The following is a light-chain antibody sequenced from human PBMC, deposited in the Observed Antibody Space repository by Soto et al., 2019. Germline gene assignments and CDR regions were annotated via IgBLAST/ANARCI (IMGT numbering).Light chain of an antibody. CDR3: QQYNKWPQT. CDR1: QSVGSN. V-gene: IGKV3-15*01. CDR2: GAS. Sequence: EIVMTHSPATLSVSPGERATLSCSASQSVGSNLAWYLQKPGQAPRLLIYGASTRATGIPATFSGSGSGTEFTLTISSLQSEDFAVYYCQQYNKWPQTFGQGTKVDIK. J-gene: IGKJ1*01.